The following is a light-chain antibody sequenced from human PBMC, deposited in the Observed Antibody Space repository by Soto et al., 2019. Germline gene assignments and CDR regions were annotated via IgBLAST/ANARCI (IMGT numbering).Light chain of an antibody. V-gene: IGLV2-8*01. CDR1: SSDIGGYNY. CDR2: EVT. J-gene: IGLJ2*01. Sequence: QSALTQPPSASGSPGQSVAISCTGTSSDIGGYNYVSWYQQHSGKAPKLIIYEVTRRPSGVPDRFSGSKSSSTASLTVSGLQAEDEADYYCASYAGNKVVFGGGTKVTVL. CDR3: ASYAGNKVV.